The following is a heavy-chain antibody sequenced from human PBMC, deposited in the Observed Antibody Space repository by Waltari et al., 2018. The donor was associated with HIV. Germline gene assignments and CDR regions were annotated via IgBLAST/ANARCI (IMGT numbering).Heavy chain of an antibody. Sequence: QVQLQESGPGLVKPSQILSLTCSVSGGSISSGGYYWSWIRQHPGKCLEWIGYIYDSRNTYSNPALNNRTIMSIDTSKNQFSLNLNSVTAAATAVYYCAREFCTTTSCFFDFWGQGTLVTVS. V-gene: IGHV4-31*02. CDR1: GGSISSGGYY. D-gene: IGHD2-2*01. CDR2: IYDSRNT. J-gene: IGHJ4*02. CDR3: AREFCTTTSCFFDF.